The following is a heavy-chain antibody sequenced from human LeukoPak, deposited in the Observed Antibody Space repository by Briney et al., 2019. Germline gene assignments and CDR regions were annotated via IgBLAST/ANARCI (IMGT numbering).Heavy chain of an antibody. D-gene: IGHD1-26*01. CDR2: FYNSGST. Sequence: SETLSLTCTVSGGSMSSYYWSWIRQPPGKGLEWIGYFYNSGSTNYNPSNPSLKSRVTMSLDTSKNQFSLKLTSVTAADTAVYYCASPGGATDGAFDIWGRGTMVTVSS. CDR3: ASPGGATDGAFDI. J-gene: IGHJ3*02. V-gene: IGHV4-59*08. CDR1: GGSMSSYY.